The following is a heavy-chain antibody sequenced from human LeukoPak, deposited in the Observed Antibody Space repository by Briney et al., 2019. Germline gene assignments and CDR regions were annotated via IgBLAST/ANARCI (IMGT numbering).Heavy chain of an antibody. CDR1: GGSISTYY. D-gene: IGHD1-26*01. Sequence: SETLSLTCTVSGGSISTYYWSWIRQPPGKGLEWIAYIDYSASTNYNPSLKSRVTISVDTSKNQFFLKLSSVTAADTAVYYCARDSRRELLHAFDIWGQGTMVTVSS. CDR3: ARDSRRELLHAFDI. CDR2: IDYSAST. J-gene: IGHJ3*02. V-gene: IGHV4-59*01.